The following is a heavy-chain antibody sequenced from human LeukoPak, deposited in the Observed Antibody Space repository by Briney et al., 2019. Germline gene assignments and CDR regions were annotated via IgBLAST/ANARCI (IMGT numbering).Heavy chain of an antibody. CDR3: ARVSGWYWFDQ. CDR1: GYTFSSYA. D-gene: IGHD6-19*01. Sequence: PGGALRPSCAGSGYTFSSYAMPWVRQAPGKGLEYVAAISSDGRITYYANFVKGRFTISRDNSKNTLYLQMRSLRTEDMAVYYCARVSGWYWFDQWGQGTLVTVSS. V-gene: IGHV3-64*01. J-gene: IGHJ5*02. CDR2: ISSDGRIT.